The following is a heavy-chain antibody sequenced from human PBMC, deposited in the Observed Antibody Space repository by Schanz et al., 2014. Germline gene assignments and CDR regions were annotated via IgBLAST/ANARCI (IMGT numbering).Heavy chain of an antibody. D-gene: IGHD6-13*01. CDR3: ARDMTIAPA. CDR1: GFTVSSNY. Sequence: EVQLVESGGGLIQPGGSLRLSCVASGFTVSSNYMSWVRQAPGKGLEWVSVIYSDGRTYYGDSVKGRFTISRDDSKNTLYLQMDTLRVEDTAMFYCARDMTIAPAWGQGTLVTVSS. CDR2: IYSDGRT. V-gene: IGHV3-66*03. J-gene: IGHJ5*02.